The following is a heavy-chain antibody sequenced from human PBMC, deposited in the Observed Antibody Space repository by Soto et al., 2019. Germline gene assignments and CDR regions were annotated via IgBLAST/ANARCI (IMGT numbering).Heavy chain of an antibody. CDR3: ARDSSRGFDD. CDR2: IYYSGST. Sequence: TLSLPCTVSGGSISSGSYYWSWIRQHPGKGLEWIGYIYYSGSTYYNPSLKSRVTISVDTSKNQFSLKLSSVTAADTAVYYCARDSSRGFDDWGQGTLVTVSS. CDR1: GGSISSGSYY. V-gene: IGHV4-31*03. D-gene: IGHD6-13*01. J-gene: IGHJ4*02.